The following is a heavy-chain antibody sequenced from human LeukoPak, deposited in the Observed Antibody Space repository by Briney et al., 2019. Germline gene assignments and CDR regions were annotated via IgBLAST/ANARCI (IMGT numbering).Heavy chain of an antibody. J-gene: IGHJ4*02. CDR1: GFTFSSYG. Sequence: PGGSLRLSCAASGFTFSSYGMHWVRQAPGKGLEWVAVISYDGSYKYYVDSVKGRFTISRDNSKNTLYLQMNSLRAEDTAVYYRARDAGPSSGWHNYFDYWGQGTLVTVSS. V-gene: IGHV3-30*03. D-gene: IGHD6-19*01. CDR3: ARDAGPSSGWHNYFDY. CDR2: ISYDGSYK.